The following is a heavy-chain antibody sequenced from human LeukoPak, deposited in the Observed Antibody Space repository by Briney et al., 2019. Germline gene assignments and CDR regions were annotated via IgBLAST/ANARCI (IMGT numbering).Heavy chain of an antibody. CDR1: GYTFTSYG. CDR2: ISAYNGYT. V-gene: IGHV1-18*01. CDR3: ARAAQGYWSGTSCRYWARGDYYYGMDV. Sequence: ASVKVSRKASGYTFTSYGISWVRQAPGQGLEWVGWISAYNGYTNYAQKLQGRVTMTTDTSTSTAYMELRRLRSDDTAVYYCARAAQGYWSGTSCRYWARGDYYYGMDVWGQGTTVTVSS. J-gene: IGHJ6*02. D-gene: IGHD2-2*01.